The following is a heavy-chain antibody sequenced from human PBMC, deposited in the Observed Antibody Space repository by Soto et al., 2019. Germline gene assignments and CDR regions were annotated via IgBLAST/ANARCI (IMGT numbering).Heavy chain of an antibody. J-gene: IGHJ6*02. V-gene: IGHV1-69*01. CDR1: GGTFSSYV. CDR3: ARGGYYYDSSGYYRGGYYYYGMDV. Sequence: QVQLVQSGAEVKKPGSSVKVSCKASGGTFSSYVISWVRQAPGQGLEWMGGIIPIFGTANYAQKFQGRVTITADESTSTAYMELSSLRSEDTAVYYCARGGYYYDSSGYYRGGYYYYGMDVWGQGTTVTVSS. CDR2: IIPIFGTA. D-gene: IGHD3-22*01.